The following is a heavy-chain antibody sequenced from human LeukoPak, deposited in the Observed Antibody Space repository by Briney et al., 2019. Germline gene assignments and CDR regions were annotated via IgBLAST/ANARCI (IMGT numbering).Heavy chain of an antibody. Sequence: PSETLSLTCTVSGGSIRSYYWSWIRQPPGKGLEWIGYIYYSGSTNYNPSLKSRVTISVDTSKNQFSLKLSSVTAADTAVYYCARDTIRGYSYDYMDVWGKGTTVTVSS. CDR2: IYYSGST. V-gene: IGHV4-59*01. CDR1: GGSIRSYY. D-gene: IGHD5-18*01. J-gene: IGHJ6*03. CDR3: ARDTIRGYSYDYMDV.